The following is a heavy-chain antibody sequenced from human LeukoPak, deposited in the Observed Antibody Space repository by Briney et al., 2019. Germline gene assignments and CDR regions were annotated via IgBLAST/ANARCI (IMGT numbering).Heavy chain of an antibody. V-gene: IGHV3-21*01. CDR1: GFTFSSYS. CDR3: ARVADYGDYVFDY. J-gene: IGHJ4*02. CDR2: ISSSSSYI. D-gene: IGHD4-17*01. Sequence: PGGSLRLSCAASGFTFSSYSMNWVRQAPGKGLEWVSSISSSSSYIYYADSVKGRFTISRDNDKNSLYLQMNSLRAEDTAVYYCARVADYGDYVFDYWGQGTLVTVSS.